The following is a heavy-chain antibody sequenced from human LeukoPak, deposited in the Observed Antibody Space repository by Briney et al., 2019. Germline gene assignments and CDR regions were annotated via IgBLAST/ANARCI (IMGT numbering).Heavy chain of an antibody. Sequence: PSKTLSLTCTVSGASIRSYYWSWIRQPPGKGLEFLGYIYYSGNTNYNPSLKSRLTISIDTSKNQFSLKLTSVTAADTAVYFCTRGANNWNEALISSWGPGTLVTVSS. CDR1: GASIRSYY. J-gene: IGHJ5*02. CDR3: TRGANNWNEALISS. V-gene: IGHV4-59*01. CDR2: IYYSGNT. D-gene: IGHD1-20*01.